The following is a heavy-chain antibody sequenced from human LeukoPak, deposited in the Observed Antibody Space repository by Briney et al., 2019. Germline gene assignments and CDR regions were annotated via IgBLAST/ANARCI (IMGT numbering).Heavy chain of an antibody. Sequence: GGSLRLSCAASGFTFSSYGMHWVRQAPGKGLEWVAFIRYDGSNKYYADSVKGRFTISRDNSKNTLYLQMNSLRAEDTAVYYCARESIDFWSGPYFDYWGQGTLVTVSS. J-gene: IGHJ4*02. CDR3: ARESIDFWSGPYFDY. V-gene: IGHV3-30*02. CDR1: GFTFSSYG. D-gene: IGHD3-3*01. CDR2: IRYDGSNK.